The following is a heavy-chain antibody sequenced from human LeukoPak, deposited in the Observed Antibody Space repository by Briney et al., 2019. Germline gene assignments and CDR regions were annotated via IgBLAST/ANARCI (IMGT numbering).Heavy chain of an antibody. CDR2: IYHSGST. CDR1: GGSISSSNW. V-gene: IGHV4-4*02. J-gene: IGHJ5*02. CDR3: ARDYYYDSSGYYRDNWFDP. Sequence: SETLSLTCAVSGGSISSSNWWSWVRQPPGQRLEWSGEIYHSGSTNYNPSLKSRVTISVVKSKNQFSLKLSSVTAADTAVYYCARDYYYDSSGYYRDNWFDPWGQGTLVTVSS. D-gene: IGHD3-22*01.